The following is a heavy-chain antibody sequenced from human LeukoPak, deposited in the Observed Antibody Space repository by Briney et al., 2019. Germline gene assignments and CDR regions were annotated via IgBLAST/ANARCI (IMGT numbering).Heavy chain of an antibody. J-gene: IGHJ4*02. Sequence: ASVKVSCKASGYTFNGNYMHWVRQAPGQGLEWMGWINPNSGGTNYAQKFQGRVTMTRDTSISTAYMELSRLRSDDTAVYYCARGSAGYSYGLVDYWGQGTLVTVSS. V-gene: IGHV1-2*02. CDR2: INPNSGGT. D-gene: IGHD5-18*01. CDR1: GYTFNGNY. CDR3: ARGSAGYSYGLVDY.